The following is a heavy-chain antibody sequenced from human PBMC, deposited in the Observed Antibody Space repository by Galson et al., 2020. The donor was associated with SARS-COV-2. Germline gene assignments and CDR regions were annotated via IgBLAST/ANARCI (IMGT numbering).Heavy chain of an antibody. D-gene: IGHD3-22*01. CDR3: ARVRTTTIVVVITSDAFDI. CDR1: GASISSGAYS. CDR2: IYYSGST. Sequence: ETSETLSLTCTVSGASISSGAYSWSWIRQPPGKGLEWIGYIYYSGSTYYTPSLKSRVTISVDTSKNQFSLKLSSVTAADTAVYYCARVRTTTIVVVITSDAFDIWGQGTMVTVSS. J-gene: IGHJ3*02. V-gene: IGHV4-31*03.